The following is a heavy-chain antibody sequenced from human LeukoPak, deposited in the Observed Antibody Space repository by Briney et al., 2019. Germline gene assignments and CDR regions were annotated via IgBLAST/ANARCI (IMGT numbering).Heavy chain of an antibody. D-gene: IGHD2-2*01. V-gene: IGHV1-8*03. Sequence: ASVKVSCKASGYTFTSYDINWVRQAAGQGLEWMGWMNPNSGNTGYAQKFQGRVTIARNTSISTAYMELSSLRSEDTAVYYCARVPAATHYTYYFDYWGQRTLVTVSS. CDR3: ARVPAATHYTYYFDY. CDR2: MNPNSGNT. CDR1: GYTFTSYD. J-gene: IGHJ4*02.